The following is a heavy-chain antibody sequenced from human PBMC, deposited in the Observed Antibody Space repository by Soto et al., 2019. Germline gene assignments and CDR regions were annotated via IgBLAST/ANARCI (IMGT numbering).Heavy chain of an antibody. J-gene: IGHJ3*02. V-gene: IGHV1-18*01. Sequence: ASVKVACKASGYTFTSYGISWVRQAPGQGLEWMGWISAYNGNTNYAQKLQGRVTMTTDTSTSTAYMELRSLRSDDTAVYYCARTLLDYYDSSGYYFLGAFDIWG. CDR1: GYTFTSYG. D-gene: IGHD3-22*01. CDR3: ARTLLDYYDSSGYYFLGAFDI. CDR2: ISAYNGNT.